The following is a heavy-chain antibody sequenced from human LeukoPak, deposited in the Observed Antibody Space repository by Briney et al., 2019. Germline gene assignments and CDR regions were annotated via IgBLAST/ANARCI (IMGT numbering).Heavy chain of an antibody. CDR2: INSDGSST. CDR1: GFTFSSYW. J-gene: IGHJ4*02. Sequence: PGGSLRLSCAASGFTFSSYWMHWVRQAPGKGLVWVSRINSDGSSTSYADSVKGRFTISRDNAKNTLYLQMNSLRPEDTALYYCATNGGGDSGYGNFDYWGQGTLVTVSS. D-gene: IGHD5-12*01. V-gene: IGHV3-74*01. CDR3: ATNGGGDSGYGNFDY.